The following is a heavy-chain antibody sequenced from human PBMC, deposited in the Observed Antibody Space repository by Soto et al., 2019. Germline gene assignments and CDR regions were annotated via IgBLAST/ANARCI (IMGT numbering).Heavy chain of an antibody. CDR1: GGSISSGGYY. V-gene: IGHV4-31*03. CDR3: ARGNSPHKIAHQTFTIFPSSGFERNWFDP. Sequence: QVQLQESGPGLVKPSQTLSLTCTVSGGSISSGGYYWSWIRQHPGKGLEWIGYIYYSGSTYYNPSLKSRVTLSVDTSKNQFSLKLSSVTAADTAVYYCARGNSPHKIAHQTFTIFPSSGFERNWFDPWGQGTLVTVSS. CDR2: IYYSGST. J-gene: IGHJ5*02. D-gene: IGHD3-9*01.